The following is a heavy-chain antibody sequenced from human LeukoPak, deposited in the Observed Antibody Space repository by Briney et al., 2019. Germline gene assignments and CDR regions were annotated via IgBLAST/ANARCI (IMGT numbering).Heavy chain of an antibody. CDR3: ARYSSSGKGDY. V-gene: IGHV4-38-2*01. CDR2: IYHGGST. Sequence: SETLSLTCSVSGYSISSGYYWGWIRQPPGKGLEWIGNIYHGGSTYYNSSLKSRVTMSVDTSKNQFSLQLSSVTAADTAVYYCARYSSSGKGDYWGQGTLATVSS. CDR1: GYSISSGYY. D-gene: IGHD6-13*01. J-gene: IGHJ4*02.